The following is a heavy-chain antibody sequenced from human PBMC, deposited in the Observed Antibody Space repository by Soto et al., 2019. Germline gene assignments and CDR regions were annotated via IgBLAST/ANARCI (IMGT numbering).Heavy chain of an antibody. CDR3: ARANYGDYEGGYYYYGMDV. J-gene: IGHJ6*02. CDR1: GGTFSSYA. D-gene: IGHD4-17*01. CDR2: IIPIFGTA. Sequence: QVQLVQSGAEVKKPGSSVKVSCKASGGTFSSYAISWVRQAPGQGLEWMGGIIPIFGTANYAQKFQGRVTTTADESTSTAYMELSSLRSEDTAVYYCARANYGDYEGGYYYYGMDVWGQGTTVTVSS. V-gene: IGHV1-69*12.